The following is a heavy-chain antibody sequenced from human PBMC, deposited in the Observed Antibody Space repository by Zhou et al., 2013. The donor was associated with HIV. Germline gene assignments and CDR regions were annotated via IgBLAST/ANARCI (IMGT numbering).Heavy chain of an antibody. CDR2: INSGGHNI. Sequence: QVQLVQSGAEVKKPGASVQLSCKTSGYTFTRHYIHWVRQAPGQGLEWMGVINSGGHNIHYAQKFQGRVTMTRDTSTNTVNMQLGTLTSEDTAVYYCNRGMQQWVNDAFDIWGQGTMVTVSS. J-gene: IGHJ3*02. CDR3: NRGMQQWVNDAFDI. V-gene: IGHV1-46*03. CDR1: GYTFTRHY. D-gene: IGHD6-13*01.